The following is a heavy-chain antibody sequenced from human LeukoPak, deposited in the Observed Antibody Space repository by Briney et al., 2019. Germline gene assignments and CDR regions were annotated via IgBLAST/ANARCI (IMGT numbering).Heavy chain of an antibody. CDR3: ARDLGSVFDDYPAADY. CDR2: VSARNGKT. CDR1: GYNFTTSG. J-gene: IGHJ4*02. V-gene: IGHV1-18*01. D-gene: IGHD4-11*01. Sequence: ASVKVSCTASGYNFTTSGISWVRQAPGQGLEWMGWVSARNGKTNYAQKLQDRVSLTTDTSTSTAYLEIRSLRSDDTALYYCARDLGSVFDDYPAADYWGQGTLVTVSS.